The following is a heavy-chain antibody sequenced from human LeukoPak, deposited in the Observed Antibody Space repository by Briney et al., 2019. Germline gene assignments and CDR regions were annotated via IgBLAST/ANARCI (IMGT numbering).Heavy chain of an antibody. V-gene: IGHV3-74*01. J-gene: IGHJ4*02. Sequence: GGSLRLSCAASGNYWMHWVRQVPGKGLVWVSHINSDGSWTSYADSVKGRFTISKDNAKNTVYLQMNSLRAEDTAAYYCVSSYETYWGRGTLVTVSS. CDR2: INSDGSWT. CDR3: VSSYETY. D-gene: IGHD3-22*01. CDR1: GNYW.